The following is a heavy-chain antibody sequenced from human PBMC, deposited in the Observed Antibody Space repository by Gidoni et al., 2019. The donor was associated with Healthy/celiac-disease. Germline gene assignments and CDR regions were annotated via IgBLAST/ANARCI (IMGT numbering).Heavy chain of an antibody. CDR1: GGSISSSSYY. V-gene: IGHV4-39*01. CDR3: ARQHRRGYSYGDFDY. Sequence: QLQLQESGPGLVKPSETLSPTCTVSGGSISSSSYYWGWIRQPPGKGLEWIGSIYYSGSTYYNPSLKSRVTISVDTSKNQFSLKLSSVTAADTAVYYCARQHRRGYSYGDFDYWGQGTLVTVSS. CDR2: IYYSGST. D-gene: IGHD5-18*01. J-gene: IGHJ4*02.